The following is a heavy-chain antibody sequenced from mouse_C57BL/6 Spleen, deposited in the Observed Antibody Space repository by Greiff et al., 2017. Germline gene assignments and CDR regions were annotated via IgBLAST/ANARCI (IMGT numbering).Heavy chain of an antibody. Sequence: EVKVVESGGGLVKPGGSLKLSCAASGFTFSDYGMHWVRQAPEKGLEWVAYISSGSSTIYYADTVKGRFTISRDNATNTLFLQLTSLRSEDTAMYYCARGKSNWVYYFDYWGQGTTLTVSS. J-gene: IGHJ2*01. D-gene: IGHD4-1*01. CDR3: ARGKSNWVYYFDY. CDR2: ISSGSSTI. V-gene: IGHV5-17*01. CDR1: GFTFSDYG.